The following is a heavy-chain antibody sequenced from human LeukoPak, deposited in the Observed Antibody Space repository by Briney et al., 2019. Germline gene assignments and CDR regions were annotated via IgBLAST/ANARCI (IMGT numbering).Heavy chain of an antibody. CDR2: INPNSGGT. Sequence: GASVKVSCKASGYTFTGYYMHWVRQAPGQGLEWMGWINPNSGGTNYAQKFQGRVTMTRDTSISTAYMELSRLRSDDTAVYYCARRPLRYAVIGYNYMDVWGRGTTVTISS. J-gene: IGHJ6*03. CDR3: ARRPLRYAVIGYNYMDV. CDR1: GYTFTGYY. V-gene: IGHV1-2*02. D-gene: IGHD3-9*01.